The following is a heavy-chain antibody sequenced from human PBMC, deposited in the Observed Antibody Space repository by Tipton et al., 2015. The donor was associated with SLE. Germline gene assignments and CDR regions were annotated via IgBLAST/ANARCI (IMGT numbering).Heavy chain of an antibody. Sequence: GLVKPSETLSLRCSVSGDHISNYYWSWVRQPPGQGLEWIGYIYYSGSTNYNPSLKSRVTISLDTSKSQFSLKLSSVTAADTAVYYCASSVVVHYYMDVWGKGTTVTVSS. CDR1: GDHISNYY. CDR2: IYYSGST. D-gene: IGHD2-2*01. J-gene: IGHJ6*03. V-gene: IGHV4-59*01. CDR3: ASSVVVHYYMDV.